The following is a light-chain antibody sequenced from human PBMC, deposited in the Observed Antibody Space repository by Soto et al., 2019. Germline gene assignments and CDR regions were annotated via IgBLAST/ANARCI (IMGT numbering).Light chain of an antibody. CDR3: QQYDSSPLT. Sequence: EIVLTQSPGTLSLSPGERATLSCRASQSVSSSYLAWYQQQPGQAPRLLIYGASSRATGIPDRFSGSGSGTDFTLTISRLEPEDFAMYYCQQYDSSPLTFGGGTKVELK. J-gene: IGKJ4*01. CDR2: GAS. V-gene: IGKV3-20*01. CDR1: QSVSSSY.